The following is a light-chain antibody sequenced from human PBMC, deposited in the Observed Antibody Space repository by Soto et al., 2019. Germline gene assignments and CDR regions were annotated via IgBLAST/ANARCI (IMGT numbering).Light chain of an antibody. CDR1: QSISNY. Sequence: DIQMTQSPSSLSASVGDRVTITCRASQSISNYLNWYQHKPGRVPKLLIYATSTLQSGVPSRFSGSGSGTDFTLTISSLQPEDFATYYCQQSYSMPRPTFGQGTKLEIK. V-gene: IGKV1-39*01. CDR3: QQSYSMPRPT. CDR2: ATS. J-gene: IGKJ2*01.